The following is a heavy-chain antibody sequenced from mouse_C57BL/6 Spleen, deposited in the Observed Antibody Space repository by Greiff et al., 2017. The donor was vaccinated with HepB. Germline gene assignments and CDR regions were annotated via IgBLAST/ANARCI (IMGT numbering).Heavy chain of an antibody. CDR1: GYTFTSYW. CDR3: ARGGNNYYLALGG. J-gene: IGHJ1*01. V-gene: IGHV1-64*01. CDR2: IHPTSGST. Sequence: QVQLQQPGAELVKPGASVKLSCKASGYTFTSYWMHWVKQRPGQGLEWIGMIHPTSGSTNYNEKFKSKATLTVDKSSSTAYMQLCSLTSEDSAVCYCARGGNNYYLALGGWGPGTSVTVSS. D-gene: IGHD1-1*01.